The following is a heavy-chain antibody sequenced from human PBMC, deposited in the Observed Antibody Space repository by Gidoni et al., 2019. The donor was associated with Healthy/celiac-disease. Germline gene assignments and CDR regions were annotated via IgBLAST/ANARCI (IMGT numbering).Heavy chain of an antibody. CDR1: AGSISSSSYY. CDR3: ARVVPYYGDYGPFDP. J-gene: IGHJ5*02. CDR2: IYYSGST. Sequence: QLQLQESGPGLVKPSETLSLTCTVPAGSISSSSYYWGWIRQPPGKGLEWIGSIYYSGSTYYNPSLKSRVTISVDTSKNQFSLKLSSVTAADTAVYYCARVVPYYGDYGPFDPWGQGTLVTVSS. V-gene: IGHV4-39*07. D-gene: IGHD4-17*01.